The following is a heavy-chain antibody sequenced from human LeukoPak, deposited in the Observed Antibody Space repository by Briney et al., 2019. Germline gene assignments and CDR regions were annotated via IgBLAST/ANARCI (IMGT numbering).Heavy chain of an antibody. CDR3: ARHCSGGTCYFDY. CDR2: ISGGGSTK. J-gene: IGHJ4*02. Sequence: PGGSLRLSCAVSGVIFSNAWMSWVRQTPGKGLEWVSYISGGGSTKFNADSVKGRFTISRDNAKNSLYLQMNSLRAEDTAIYYCARHCSGGTCYFDYWGQGTLVTVSS. V-gene: IGHV3-11*04. CDR1: GVIFSNAW. D-gene: IGHD2-15*01.